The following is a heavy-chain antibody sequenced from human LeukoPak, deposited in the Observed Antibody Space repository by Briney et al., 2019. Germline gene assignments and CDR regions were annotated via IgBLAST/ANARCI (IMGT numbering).Heavy chain of an antibody. J-gene: IGHJ4*02. D-gene: IGHD2-2*01. Sequence: ASVKVSCKASGGTFSSYGISWVRQAPGQGLEWMGGIIPIFGTANYAQKFQGRVTITADESTSTAYMELSSLRSEDTAVYYCASGINCSSTSCYAPIDYWGQGTLVTVSS. CDR1: GGTFSSYG. CDR2: IIPIFGTA. V-gene: IGHV1-69*13. CDR3: ASGINCSSTSCYAPIDY.